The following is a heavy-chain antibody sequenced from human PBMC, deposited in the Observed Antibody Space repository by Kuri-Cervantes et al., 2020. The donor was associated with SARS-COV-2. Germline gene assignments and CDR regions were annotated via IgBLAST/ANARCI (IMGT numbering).Heavy chain of an antibody. CDR2: IYYNGIT. J-gene: IGHJ1*01. V-gene: IGHV4-31*02. Sequence: CSVSGGPIRSGAYYCHWIRHRPGKGLEWIGNIYYNGITYYNPSLKSRITISVDTSKNQFSLKLSSVTAADTAVYYCATDKPSYGGNGYLELWGQGTLVTVSS. CDR3: ATDKPSYGGNGYLEL. CDR1: GGPIRSGAYY. D-gene: IGHD4-23*01.